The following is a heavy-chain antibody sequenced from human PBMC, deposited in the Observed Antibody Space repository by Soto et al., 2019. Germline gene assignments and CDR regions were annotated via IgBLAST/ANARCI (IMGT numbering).Heavy chain of an antibody. CDR2: IFSNDEK. CDR1: GFSLSNARMG. Sequence: QVTLKESGPVLVKPTETLTLTCTVSGFSLSNARMGVSWIRQPPGKALEWLAHIFSNDEKSYSTSLKSRLTTAKDTSKSQAVLTMTNMDHVDTATYYGARIHRPWALLSDRGSCYFDSWGQGTLVTVSS. CDR3: ARIHRPWALLSDRGSCYFDS. D-gene: IGHD1-26*01. V-gene: IGHV2-26*01. J-gene: IGHJ4*02.